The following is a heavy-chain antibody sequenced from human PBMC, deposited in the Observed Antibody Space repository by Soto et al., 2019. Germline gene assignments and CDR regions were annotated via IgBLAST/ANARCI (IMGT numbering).Heavy chain of an antibody. Sequence: ASVKVSGKASGYTFTSYAMHWVRQAPGQRLEWMGWINAGNGNTKYSQKFQGRVTITRDTSASTAYMELSSLRSEDTAVYYCASNRPRYSSGWSRGAFDIWGQGTMVTVSS. CDR2: INAGNGNT. J-gene: IGHJ3*02. V-gene: IGHV1-3*01. CDR1: GYTFTSYA. D-gene: IGHD6-19*01. CDR3: ASNRPRYSSGWSRGAFDI.